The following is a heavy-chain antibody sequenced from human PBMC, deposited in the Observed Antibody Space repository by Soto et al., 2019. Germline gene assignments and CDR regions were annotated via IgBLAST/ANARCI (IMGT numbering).Heavy chain of an antibody. D-gene: IGHD2-2*01. Sequence: SETLSLTCTVSGGSISSYYWSWIRQPPGKGLEWIGYIYYSGSTNYNPSLKSRVTISVDTSKNQFSLKLSSVTAADTAVYYCARDGERYCSSTSCYFMDYYYGMDVWGQGTTVT. CDR1: GGSISSYY. J-gene: IGHJ6*02. CDR2: IYYSGST. V-gene: IGHV4-59*01. CDR3: ARDGERYCSSTSCYFMDYYYGMDV.